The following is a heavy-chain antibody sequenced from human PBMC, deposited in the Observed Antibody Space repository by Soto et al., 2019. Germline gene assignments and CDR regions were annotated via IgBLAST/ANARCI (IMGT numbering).Heavy chain of an antibody. CDR2: INSDGSST. CDR1: GFTFSSYW. Sequence: EGSLRLSCAASGFTFSSYWMHWVRQAPGKGLVWVSRINSDGSSTSYADSVKGRFTISRDNAKNTLYLQMNSLRAEDTAVYYCAVAVAGPTAIGYWGQGTLVPVSS. V-gene: IGHV3-74*01. D-gene: IGHD6-19*01. CDR3: AVAVAGPTAIGY. J-gene: IGHJ4*02.